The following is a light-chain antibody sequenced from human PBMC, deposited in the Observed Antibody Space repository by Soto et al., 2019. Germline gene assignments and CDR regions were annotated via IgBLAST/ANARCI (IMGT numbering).Light chain of an antibody. Sequence: DIQMTQSPSTLSASVGDRVTITCRASQSLSSWLAWYQQKPGKAPKLLIYDASSLAGGVPSRFSGSGSGTEFTLTISSLQPDDFASYYCQHYNRYSQTFGQGTKVDSK. J-gene: IGKJ1*01. CDR1: QSLSSW. V-gene: IGKV1-5*01. CDR2: DAS. CDR3: QHYNRYSQT.